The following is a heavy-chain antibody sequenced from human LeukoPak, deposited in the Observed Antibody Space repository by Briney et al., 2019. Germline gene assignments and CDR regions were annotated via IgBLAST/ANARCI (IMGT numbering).Heavy chain of an antibody. CDR2: IDTSSATI. Sequence: GGSLRLSCVASGLTVRNNFMNWVRQAPGKGLEWISYIDTSSATIYYVDSVKGRFTISRDNAKNSLFLQMNSLRAEDTAVYYCARDMRAPTWYFDLWGRGTLVTVSS. D-gene: IGHD2-2*01. CDR1: GLTVRNNF. CDR3: ARDMRAPTWYFDL. V-gene: IGHV3-48*01. J-gene: IGHJ2*01.